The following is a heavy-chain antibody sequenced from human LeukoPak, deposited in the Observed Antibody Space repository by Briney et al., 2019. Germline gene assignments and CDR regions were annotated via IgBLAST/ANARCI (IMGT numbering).Heavy chain of an antibody. Sequence: PSETLSLTCAVYGGSFSGYYWSWIRQPPEKGLEWIGEINHSGSTNYNPSLKSRVTISVDTSKNQFSLKLSSVTAADTAVYYCARGRRTRWFGELFPPHDAFDIWGQGTMVTVSS. CDR2: INHSGST. J-gene: IGHJ3*02. CDR1: GGSFSGYY. D-gene: IGHD3-10*01. CDR3: ARGRRTRWFGELFPPHDAFDI. V-gene: IGHV4-34*01.